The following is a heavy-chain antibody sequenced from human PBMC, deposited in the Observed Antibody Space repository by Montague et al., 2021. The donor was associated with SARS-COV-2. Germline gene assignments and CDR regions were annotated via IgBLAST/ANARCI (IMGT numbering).Heavy chain of an antibody. CDR3: ATHQSGTMMAY. V-gene: IGHV4-39*01. D-gene: IGHD3-22*01. CDR1: GGSISSSTYY. J-gene: IGHJ4*02. Sequence: SETLSLTCTVSGGSISSSTYYWVWIRQPPGKGLEWVGTIFYSRSAYYNPFLKSRVTVSVDTSKNQFSLKLSSVTAADTAVYYCATHQSGTMMAYWGQGTLVTVSS. CDR2: IFYSRSA.